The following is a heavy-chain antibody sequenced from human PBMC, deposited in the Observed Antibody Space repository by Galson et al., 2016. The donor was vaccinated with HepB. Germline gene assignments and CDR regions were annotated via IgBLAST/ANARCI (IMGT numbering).Heavy chain of an antibody. V-gene: IGHV4-4*02. CDR1: GGSISSRNW. J-gene: IGHJ4*02. D-gene: IGHD2-21*01. CDR3: ASVGYCGGDDCYSVF. Sequence: SETLSLTCAVSGGSISSRNWWSWVHQPPGKGLEWIGEIYHSGSTNYNPSLKSRVTISVDKSRNQFSLRLSSVTATDTALYYCASVGYCGGDDCYSVFWGQGTLVTVSS. CDR2: IYHSGST.